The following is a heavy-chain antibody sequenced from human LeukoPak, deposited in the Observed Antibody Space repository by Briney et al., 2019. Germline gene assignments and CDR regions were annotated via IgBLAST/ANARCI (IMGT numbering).Heavy chain of an antibody. J-gene: IGHJ6*02. CDR2: IYSGGST. V-gene: IGHV3-53*01. CDR3: AKDRLVYGMDV. D-gene: IGHD6-19*01. CDR1: GFTVSSNY. Sequence: GGSLRLSCAASGFTVSSNYMSWVRQAPGKGLEWVSVIYSGGSTYYADSVKGRFTISRDNSKNTLYLQMNSLRAEDTAVYYCAKDRLVYGMDVWGQGTTVTVSS.